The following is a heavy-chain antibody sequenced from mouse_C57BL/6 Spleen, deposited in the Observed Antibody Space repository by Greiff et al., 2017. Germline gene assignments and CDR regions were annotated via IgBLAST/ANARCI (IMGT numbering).Heavy chain of an antibody. CDR1: GYTFTGYW. D-gene: IGHD1-3*01. Sequence: QVQLQQSGAELMKPGASVKLSCKASGYTFTGYWIEWVKQRPGHGLEWIGEILPGSGSTKYNEKFKGKATFTADTSSNTAYMQLSCLTTKDSAIYYCERDKSGGCDEDRYFDVWGTGTTVTVSS. CDR3: ERDKSGGCDEDRYFDV. J-gene: IGHJ1*03. V-gene: IGHV1-9*01. CDR2: ILPGSGST.